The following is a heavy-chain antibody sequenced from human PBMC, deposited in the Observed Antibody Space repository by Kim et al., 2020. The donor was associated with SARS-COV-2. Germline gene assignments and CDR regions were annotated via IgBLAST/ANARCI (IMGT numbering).Heavy chain of an antibody. D-gene: IGHD3-10*01. CDR1: GYTFTGYY. J-gene: IGHJ6*01. CDR3: VRDGQVWFVGLLPYGMGV. V-gene: IGHV1-2*06. CDR2: INPNKGDT. Sequence: ASVKVSCKASGYTFTGYYMHWVRQAPGQGLEWMGRINPNKGDTNYAQKFQGRVTMTRDTSVSTAYMDLSRLGSDDTAVYYCVRDGQVWFVGLLPYGMGVW.